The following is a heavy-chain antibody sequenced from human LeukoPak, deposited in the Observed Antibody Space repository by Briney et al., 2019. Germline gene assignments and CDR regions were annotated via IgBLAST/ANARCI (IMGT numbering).Heavy chain of an antibody. J-gene: IGHJ4*02. CDR2: INHSGST. D-gene: IGHD3-22*01. V-gene: IGHV4-34*01. Sequence: SETLSLTCAVYGGSFSGYHWSWIRQPPGKGLEWIGEINHSGSTNYNPSLKSRVTISVDTSKNQFSLKLSSVTAADTAVYYCARALIGVVTPFDYWGQGTLVTVSS. CDR1: GGSFSGYH. CDR3: ARALIGVVTPFDY.